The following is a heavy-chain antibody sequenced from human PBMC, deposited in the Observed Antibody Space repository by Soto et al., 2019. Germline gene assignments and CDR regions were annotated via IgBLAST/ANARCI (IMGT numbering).Heavy chain of an antibody. D-gene: IGHD2-15*01. CDR3: ARAPGYCSGGSCYSNHYYYYGMDV. J-gene: IGHJ6*02. CDR1: GGTFSSYA. V-gene: IGHV1-69*13. CDR2: IIPIFGTA. Sequence: SVKVSCKASGGTFSSYAITWVRQAPGQGLEWMGGIIPIFGTANYAQKFQGRVTITADESTSTAYMELSSLRSEDTAVYYCARAPGYCSGGSCYSNHYYYYGMDVWGQGTTVTVSS.